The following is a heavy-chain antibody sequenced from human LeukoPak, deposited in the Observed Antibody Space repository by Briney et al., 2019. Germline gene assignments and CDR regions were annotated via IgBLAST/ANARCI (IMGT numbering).Heavy chain of an antibody. Sequence: GGSLRLSCAAPGFTFSSYWMSWVRQAPGKGLEWVANIKQDGSEKYYVDSVKGRFTISRDNAKNSLYLQMNSLRAEDTAVYYCARVARDTIFGVVINYYYYMDVWGKGTTVTVSS. J-gene: IGHJ6*03. CDR1: GFTFSSYW. D-gene: IGHD3-3*01. CDR2: IKQDGSEK. CDR3: ARVARDTIFGVVINYYYYMDV. V-gene: IGHV3-7*01.